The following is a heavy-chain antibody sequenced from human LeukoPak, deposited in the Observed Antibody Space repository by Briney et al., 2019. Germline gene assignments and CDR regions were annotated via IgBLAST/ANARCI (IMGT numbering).Heavy chain of an antibody. CDR1: GFTFSSYS. D-gene: IGHD6-19*01. Sequence: PGGSLRLSCAASGFTFSSYSMNWVRQAPGKGLEWVSSISSSSSYIYYADSVKGRFTISRDNAKNSLYLQMNSLRAEDTAVYYCARDHIAVAGNKFDYWGQGTLVAVSS. V-gene: IGHV3-21*01. J-gene: IGHJ4*02. CDR3: ARDHIAVAGNKFDY. CDR2: ISSSSSYI.